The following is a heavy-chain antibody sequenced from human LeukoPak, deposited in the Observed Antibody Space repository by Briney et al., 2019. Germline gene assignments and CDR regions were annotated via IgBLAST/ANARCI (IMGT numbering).Heavy chain of an antibody. V-gene: IGHV1-8*02. J-gene: IGHJ4*02. CDR3: ARALVSSSSPGY. Sequence: ASVKVSCKASGGTFSSYAISWVRQAPGQGLEWMGWMNPNSGNTGYAQKFQGRVTMTRNTSISTAYMELSSLRSEDTAVYYCARALVSSSSPGYWGQGTLVTVSS. CDR1: GGTFSSYA. D-gene: IGHD6-6*01. CDR2: MNPNSGNT.